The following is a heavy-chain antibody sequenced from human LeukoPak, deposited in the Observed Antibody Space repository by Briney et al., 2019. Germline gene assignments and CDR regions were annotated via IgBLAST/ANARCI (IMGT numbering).Heavy chain of an antibody. CDR2: INPNSGGT. D-gene: IGHD3-3*01. Sequence: ASVKVSCKASGYTFTGYYMHWVRQAPGQGLEWMGWINPNSGGTNYAQKFQGRVTMTRDTSISTAYMEVSRLRSDDTALYYCARGFRAIFGVVMGDYWGQGTLVTVSS. V-gene: IGHV1-2*02. CDR3: ARGFRAIFGVVMGDY. J-gene: IGHJ4*02. CDR1: GYTFTGYY.